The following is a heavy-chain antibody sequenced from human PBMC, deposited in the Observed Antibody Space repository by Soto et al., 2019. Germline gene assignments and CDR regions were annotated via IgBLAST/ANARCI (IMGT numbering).Heavy chain of an antibody. J-gene: IGHJ5*02. CDR2: IYHSGST. V-gene: IGHV4-38-2*01. CDR1: GYSISSGYY. D-gene: IGHD2-2*01. Sequence: TLSLTCAVSGYSISSGYYWGWIRQPPGKGLEWIGSIYHSGSTYYNPSLKSRVTISVDTSKNQFSLKLSSVTAADTAVYYCARVAPAAPLNSWFDPWGQGTLVTVSS. CDR3: ARVAPAAPLNSWFDP.